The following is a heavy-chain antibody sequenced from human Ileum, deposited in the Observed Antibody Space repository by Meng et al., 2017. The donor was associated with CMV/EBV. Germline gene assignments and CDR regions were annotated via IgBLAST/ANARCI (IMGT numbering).Heavy chain of an antibody. V-gene: IGHV4-30-2*01. CDR1: GGSISGGGYS. D-gene: IGHD5-18*01. CDR2: MWHTGAT. Sequence: QPPLQESGSGLVKSSQTLSLTCAVSGGSISGGGYSWSWIRQPPGKGLEWIGYMWHTGATYYNPSLKSRVTISVDRSKNQFSLNLNSVTAADTAVYYCARGSGHTYGYDYWGQGTLVTVSS. CDR3: ARGSGHTYGYDY. J-gene: IGHJ4*02.